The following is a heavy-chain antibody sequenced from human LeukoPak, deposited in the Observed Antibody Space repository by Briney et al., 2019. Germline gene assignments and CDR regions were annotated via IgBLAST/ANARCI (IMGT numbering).Heavy chain of an antibody. CDR2: IRQDGSDK. CDR1: GFTFSSYW. Sequence: GGSLRLSCAASGFTFSSYWMIWVRQTPGKGLEWVANIRQDGSDKYYVDSVKGRFTISRDNAKNSLYLQMNSLRVEDTAVYHCARYSYDNYGYFDYWGQGTLVTVSS. V-gene: IGHV3-7*01. D-gene: IGHD5-12*01. J-gene: IGHJ4*02. CDR3: ARYSYDNYGYFDY.